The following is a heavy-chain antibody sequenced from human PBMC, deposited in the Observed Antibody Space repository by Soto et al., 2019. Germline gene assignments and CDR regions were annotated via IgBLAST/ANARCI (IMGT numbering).Heavy chain of an antibody. CDR2: IYYSGST. CDR1: GVSISSYY. D-gene: IGHD3-9*01. V-gene: IGHV4-59*01. CDR3: ASSYYYVIRRGGFEC. J-gene: IGHJ4*02. Sequence: SETLSLTCTFSGVSISSYYWSWIRHPPGKGLEWIGYIYYSGSTNYNPSLKSRVTISVDTSKNQFSLKLSSVTAADTAVYYCASSYYYVIRRGGFECWGQGTLVIVSS.